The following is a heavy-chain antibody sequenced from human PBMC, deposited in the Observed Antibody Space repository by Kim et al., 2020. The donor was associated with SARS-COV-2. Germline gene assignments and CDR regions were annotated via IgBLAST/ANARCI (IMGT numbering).Heavy chain of an antibody. CDR3: ARVKGGASTLEEDISFVP. CDR2: IKPNSGGR. D-gene: IGHD3-9*01. Sequence: ASVKVSCKTSEYTFTNYDINWVRQATGQGLEWIGWIKPNSGGRGYAQKFRDRLTFTVNTFISTAYMELRGLTYEDTAVYYCARVKGGASTLEEDISFVPWGQGTLVTVSS. J-gene: IGHJ4*02. V-gene: IGHV1-8*01. CDR1: EYTFTNYD.